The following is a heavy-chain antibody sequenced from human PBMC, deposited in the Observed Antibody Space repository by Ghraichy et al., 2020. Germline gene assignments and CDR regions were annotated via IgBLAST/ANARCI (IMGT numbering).Heavy chain of an antibody. J-gene: IGHJ4*02. Sequence: GESLNISCAASGFKFRSYSMIWVRQAPGRGLEWLSYISSSGGVIYYADPVKGRFTISRDNTKNSLYLEINSLRVDDTAMYYCARGPQLGLTGRTYWGQGTLVTVSS. D-gene: IGHD1-1*01. CDR3: ARGPQLGLTGRTY. CDR1: GFKFRSYS. V-gene: IGHV3-48*03. CDR2: ISSSGGVI.